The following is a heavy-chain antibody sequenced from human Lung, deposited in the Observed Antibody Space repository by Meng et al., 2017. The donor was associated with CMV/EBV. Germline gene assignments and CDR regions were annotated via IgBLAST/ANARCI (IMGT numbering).Heavy chain of an antibody. CDR2: IYHSGST. D-gene: IGHD6-19*01. V-gene: IGHV4-4*02. J-gene: IGHJ4*02. Sequence: LEGAGPGLLEPWGTLSLPWPVSGGSFSGSNWWGWVRQPPGKGLEWIGEIYHSGSTNYNPSLKSRVTISVDKSKNQFSLKLSSVTAADTAVYYCASFPPPGKQWLVTDYWGQGTLVTVSS. CDR1: GGSFSGSNW. CDR3: ASFPPPGKQWLVTDY.